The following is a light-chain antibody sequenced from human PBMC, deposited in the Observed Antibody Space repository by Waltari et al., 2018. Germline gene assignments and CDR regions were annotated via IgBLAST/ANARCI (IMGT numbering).Light chain of an antibody. J-gene: IGLJ1*01. Sequence: QSALTQPASVSGSPGQSLPTPCPGTTSDIGSYSFVSWYQQHPGKAPKLIIFDVSNRPSGVSNRFSGSKSGNTASLTISGLQADDEAIYFCSSHTSTNTPYVFGTGTEVSFL. CDR1: TSDIGSYSF. CDR2: DVS. V-gene: IGLV2-14*03. CDR3: SSHTSTNTPYV.